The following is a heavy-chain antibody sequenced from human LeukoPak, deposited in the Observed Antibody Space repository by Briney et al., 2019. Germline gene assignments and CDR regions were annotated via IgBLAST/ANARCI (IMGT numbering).Heavy chain of an antibody. CDR1: GDSFTNYW. V-gene: IGHV5-51*01. J-gene: IGHJ4*02. D-gene: IGHD3-16*01. CDR3: ARHPWGIKVADY. Sequence: GESLKISCKGSGDSFTNYWVTWVRQMPGKGLEWMGIIFPGDSDTRYSPSFQGQVTISADKSITTAYLQWDSLKASDTAMYYCARHPWGIKVADYWGQGTLVTVSS. CDR2: IFPGDSDT.